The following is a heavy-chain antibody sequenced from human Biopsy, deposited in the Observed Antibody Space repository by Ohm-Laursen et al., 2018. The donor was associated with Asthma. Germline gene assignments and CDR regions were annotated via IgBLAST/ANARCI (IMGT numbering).Heavy chain of an antibody. CDR1: GFTSSNYG. CDR2: ISFDGSNK. CDR3: AKDVFPGWELRRGPDY. D-gene: IGHD1-26*01. V-gene: IGHV3-30*18. J-gene: IGHJ4*02. Sequence: SLRLSCAASGFTSSNYGMHWVRQAPGKGLDWVAVISFDGSNKNYTDSVKGRFTISRDNSRNTLHLQMNSLRAEDTAVYYCAKDVFPGWELRRGPDYWGQGTLVTVSS.